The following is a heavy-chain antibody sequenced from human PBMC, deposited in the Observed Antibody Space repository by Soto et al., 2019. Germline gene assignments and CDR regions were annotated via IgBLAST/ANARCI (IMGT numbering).Heavy chain of an antibody. CDR3: ARGDSTDCSNGVCSFFYNHDMDV. CDR1: GYSFTDYH. V-gene: IGHV1-2*04. Sequence: ASVKVSCKASGYSFTDYHIHWVRQAPGQGLEWLGRINPKSGGTSTAQKFQGWVTMTTDTAISTASMELARLTSDDTAIYYCARGDSTDCSNGVCSFFYNHDMDVWGQGTTVTVSS. J-gene: IGHJ6*02. CDR2: INPKSGGT. D-gene: IGHD2-8*01.